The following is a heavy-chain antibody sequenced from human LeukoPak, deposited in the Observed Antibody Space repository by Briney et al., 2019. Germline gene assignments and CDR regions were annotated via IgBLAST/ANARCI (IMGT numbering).Heavy chain of an antibody. J-gene: IGHJ4*02. V-gene: IGHV4-30-4*01. Sequence: SQTLSLTCTVSGGSISSDDYYWSWIRQPPGKGLEWIGYIYYSGSTYYNPSLKSRVTISVDTSKNQFSLKLSSVTAADTAVYYCARAAYDSSGYYYHDYWGQGTLVTVSS. CDR2: IYYSGST. CDR1: GGSISSDDYY. CDR3: ARAAYDSSGYYYHDY. D-gene: IGHD3-22*01.